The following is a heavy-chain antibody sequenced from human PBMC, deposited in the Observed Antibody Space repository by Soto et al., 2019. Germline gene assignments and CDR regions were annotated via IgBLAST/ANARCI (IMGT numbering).Heavy chain of an antibody. Sequence: ASVKVSCKASGYTFTSYYMHWVRQAPGQGLEWMGIINPSGGSTSYAQKFQGRVTITADKSTSTAYMELSSLRSEDTAVYYCARGVGWNDPGKYYFDYWGQGTLVTVSS. CDR3: ARGVGWNDPGKYYFDY. D-gene: IGHD1-1*01. CDR2: INPSGGST. CDR1: GYTFTSYY. V-gene: IGHV1-46*01. J-gene: IGHJ4*02.